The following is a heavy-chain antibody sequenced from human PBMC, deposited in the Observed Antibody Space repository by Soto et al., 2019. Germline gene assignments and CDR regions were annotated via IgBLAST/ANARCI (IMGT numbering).Heavy chain of an antibody. CDR3: AKDRVGAPGIFDY. J-gene: IGHJ4*02. CDR1: GFTFSSYA. D-gene: IGHD1-26*01. CDR2: ISGSGGST. Sequence: EVQLLESGGGLVQPGGSLRLSCAASGFTFSSYAMRWVRQAPGKGLEWVSAISGSGGSTYYADSVKGRFTISRDNSKNTLYLQMNSLRAEDTAVYYCAKDRVGAPGIFDYWGQGTLVTVSS. V-gene: IGHV3-23*01.